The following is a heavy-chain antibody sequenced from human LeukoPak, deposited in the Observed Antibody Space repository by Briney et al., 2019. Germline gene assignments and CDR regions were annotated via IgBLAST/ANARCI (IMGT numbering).Heavy chain of an antibody. CDR2: ISYDGSNK. D-gene: IGHD6-19*01. CDR1: GFTFSSYG. CDR3: AKEPLGAVAIP. Sequence: PGGSLRLSCAASGFTFSSYGMHWVRQAPGKGLEWVAVISYDGSNKYYADSVKGRFTISRVNSKNTLYLQMNSLRAEDTAVYYCAKEPLGAVAIPWGQGTLVTVSS. V-gene: IGHV3-30*18. J-gene: IGHJ4*02.